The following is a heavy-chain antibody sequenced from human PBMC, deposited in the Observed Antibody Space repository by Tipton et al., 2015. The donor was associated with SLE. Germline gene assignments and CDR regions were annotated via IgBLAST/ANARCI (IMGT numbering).Heavy chain of an antibody. Sequence: LRLSCTVSGGSISSGSYYWSWIRQPAGKGLEWTGHIYTSWSTHYNPSPNSRVTISVHTSKNQFSLKLNSVTAADTAVYYCAGGIRIVGATHDAFDIWGQGTMVTVSS. J-gene: IGHJ3*02. CDR3: AGGIRIVGATHDAFDI. CDR2: IYTSWST. D-gene: IGHD1-26*01. V-gene: IGHV4-61*09. CDR1: GGSISSGSYY.